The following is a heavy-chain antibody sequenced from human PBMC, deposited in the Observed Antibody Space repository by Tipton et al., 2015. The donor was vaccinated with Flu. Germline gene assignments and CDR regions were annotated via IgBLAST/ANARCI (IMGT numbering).Heavy chain of an antibody. CDR3: ARDGQHLVTKDS. D-gene: IGHD6-13*01. V-gene: IGHV1-18*01. Sequence: QLVQSGAEVKKPGASVKVSCKASGYTFTSYGISWVRQAPGQGLEWMGWISAYNGNTNYAQKLQGRVTMTTDTSTSTAYMELRSLRSANRSGFSGARDGQHLVTKDSWGQGPLAPVSS. CDR1: GYTFTSYG. J-gene: IGHJ4*02. CDR2: ISAYNGNT.